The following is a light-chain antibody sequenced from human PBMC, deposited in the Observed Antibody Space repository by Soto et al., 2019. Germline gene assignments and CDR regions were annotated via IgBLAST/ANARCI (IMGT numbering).Light chain of an antibody. V-gene: IGKV3-20*01. CDR1: QSVTNNY. CDR2: DAS. J-gene: IGKJ1*01. CDR3: QQSAVSPLT. Sequence: EIVLTQSPGTLSLSPGERATLSCRSSQSVTNNYVVWYQQKPGKAPRLLIHDASSRATGIPDRVSGSGSGTDFTLTISRLELEDFAVYYCQQSAVSPLTFGQGARVDIK.